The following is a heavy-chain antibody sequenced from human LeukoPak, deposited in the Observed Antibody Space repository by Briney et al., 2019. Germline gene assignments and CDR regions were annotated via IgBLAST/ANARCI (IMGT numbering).Heavy chain of an antibody. D-gene: IGHD3-10*01. J-gene: IGHJ4*02. CDR2: INPNSGGT. V-gene: IGHV1-2*02. CDR1: GYTFTGYY. CDR3: ARGLTYGSGILENY. Sequence: ASVKVSCKASGYTFTGYYMHWVRQAPGQGLEWMGWINPNSGGTNYAQKFQGRVTMTRDTSISTAYMELSRLRSDDTAVYYCARGLTYGSGILENYWGQGTLVTVSS.